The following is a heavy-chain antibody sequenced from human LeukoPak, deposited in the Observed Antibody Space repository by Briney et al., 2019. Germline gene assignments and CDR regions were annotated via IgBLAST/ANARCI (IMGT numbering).Heavy chain of an antibody. CDR3: ARFPYTYYYDSSGYYSIDY. CDR2: IYYSGST. D-gene: IGHD3-22*01. CDR1: GGSISSSSYY. J-gene: IGHJ4*02. V-gene: IGHV4-39*07. Sequence: SETLSLTCTVSGGSISSSSYYWGWIRQPPGKGLEWIGSIYYSGSTYYNPSLKSRVTISVDTSKNQFSLKLSSVTAADTAVYYCARFPYTYYYDSSGYYSIDYWGQGTLVTVSS.